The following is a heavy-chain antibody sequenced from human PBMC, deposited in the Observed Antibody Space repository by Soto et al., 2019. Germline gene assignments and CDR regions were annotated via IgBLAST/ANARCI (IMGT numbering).Heavy chain of an antibody. CDR1: GYSFTSYY. Sequence: ASVKVSCKASGYSFTSYYIHWVRQAPGQGLEWMGIINPSGGITNYAQKFQARVTITRDTSTFTVYMDLSRLRSEDTAVYYCARVSQQLVRHYYYGMDVWGQGTTVTVSS. CDR2: INPSGGIT. V-gene: IGHV1-46*01. J-gene: IGHJ6*02. CDR3: ARVSQQLVRHYYYGMDV. D-gene: IGHD6-13*01.